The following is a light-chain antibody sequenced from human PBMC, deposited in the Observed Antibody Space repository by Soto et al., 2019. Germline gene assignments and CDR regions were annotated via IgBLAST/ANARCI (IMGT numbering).Light chain of an antibody. CDR2: DTS. CDR1: QSVSSNS. J-gene: IGKJ5*01. CDR3: HQYRSLPIT. Sequence: EIVLTQSPATLSLSPGERATLSCGASQSVSSNSLAWYQQKPGLAPRVLIYDTSSRATGIPDRFSGSGSGTDFTLTIRRLEPEHFAVYYCHQYRSLPITFGQGTRLEIK. V-gene: IGKV3D-20*01.